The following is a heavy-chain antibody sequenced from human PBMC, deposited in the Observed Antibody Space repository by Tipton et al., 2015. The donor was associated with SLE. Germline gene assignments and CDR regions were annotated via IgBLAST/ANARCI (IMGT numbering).Heavy chain of an antibody. V-gene: IGHV4-34*01. CDR3: ATVTGNGMDV. CDR2: INHSGST. J-gene: IGHJ6*02. CDR1: GGSFSGYY. Sequence: TLSLTCAVYGGSFSGYYWSWIRQPPGKGLEWIGEINHSGSTNYNPSLKSRVTISVDTSKNQFSLKLSSVTAADTAVYYCATVTGNGMDVWGQGTTVTVSS. D-gene: IGHD4-17*01.